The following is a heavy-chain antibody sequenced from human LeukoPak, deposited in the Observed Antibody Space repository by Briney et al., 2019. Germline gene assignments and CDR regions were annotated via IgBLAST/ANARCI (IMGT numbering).Heavy chain of an antibody. J-gene: IGHJ1*01. V-gene: IGHV6-1*01. CDR1: GDSVSSNSAA. CDR2: TYYRSKWFS. Sequence: SQTLSLTCATSGDSVSSNSAAWNWIRQFPSRGLEWLGRTYYRSKWFSRYAVSVKSRITINADTSKNQFSLQLNSVTPDDTAVYCCARGPGYFQHWGQGTLVTVSS. CDR3: ARGPGYFQH.